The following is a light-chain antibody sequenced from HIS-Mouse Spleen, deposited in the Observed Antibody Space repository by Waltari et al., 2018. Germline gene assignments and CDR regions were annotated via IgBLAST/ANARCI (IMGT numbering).Light chain of an antibody. CDR3: YSTDSSGNHARV. CDR2: EDS. J-gene: IGLJ3*02. Sequence: SYELTQPPSVSVSPGQTARITCPGDALPKKYAYWYQQKSGQAPVLVIYEDSKRPSGIHERFSGSSSGTMATLTISGAQVEDEADYYCYSTDSSGNHARVFGGGTKLTVL. CDR1: ALPKKY. V-gene: IGLV3-10*01.